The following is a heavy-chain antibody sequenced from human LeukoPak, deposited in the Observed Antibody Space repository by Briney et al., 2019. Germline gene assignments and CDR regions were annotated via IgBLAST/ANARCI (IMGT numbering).Heavy chain of an antibody. D-gene: IGHD2-2*01. CDR1: GFTFRSYD. J-gene: IGHJ4*02. Sequence: GGSLRLSCAASGFTFRSYDMSWVRQAPGKGLEWVSTLSGSGDSTYYADSVKGRFTISRDNSKNTLFLQMNSMRAEDTAVYYCTKEVWSAMYYFDFWGQGTLVTVSS. CDR3: TKEVWSAMYYFDF. V-gene: IGHV3-23*01. CDR2: LSGSGDST.